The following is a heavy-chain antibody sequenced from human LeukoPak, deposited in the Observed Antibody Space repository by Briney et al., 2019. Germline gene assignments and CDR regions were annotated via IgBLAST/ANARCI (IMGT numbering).Heavy chain of an antibody. J-gene: IGHJ4*02. CDR2: IIPILGIA. Sequence: ASVKVSFKASGGAFSSYTISWVRQAPGQGLEWMGRIIPILGIANYAQKFQGRVTITADKSTSTAYMELSSLRSEDTAVYYCARLRYFDWFPDYWGQGTLVTVSS. V-gene: IGHV1-69*02. CDR3: ARLRYFDWFPDY. CDR1: GGAFSSYT. D-gene: IGHD3-9*01.